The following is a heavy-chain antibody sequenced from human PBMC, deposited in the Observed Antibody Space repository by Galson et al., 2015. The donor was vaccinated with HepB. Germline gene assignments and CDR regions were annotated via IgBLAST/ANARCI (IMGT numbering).Heavy chain of an antibody. V-gene: IGHV3-11*05. Sequence: SLRLSCAASGFTFSDYYMSWIRQAPGKGLEWVSYISSSSSYTNYADSVKGRFTISRDNAKNSLYLQMNSLRAEDTAVYYCARDRWGGSGWDYFDYWGQGALVTVSS. CDR2: ISSSSSYT. D-gene: IGHD6-19*01. J-gene: IGHJ4*02. CDR3: ARDRWGGSGWDYFDY. CDR1: GFTFSDYY.